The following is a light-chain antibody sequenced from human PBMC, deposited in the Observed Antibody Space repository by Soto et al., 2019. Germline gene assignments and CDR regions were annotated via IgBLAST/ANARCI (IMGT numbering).Light chain of an antibody. CDR2: KAS. Sequence: DIQMTQSPSTLPASVGDRVTITCRASQSISSWLAWYQQKPGKAPKLLIYKASTLKSGVPSRFSGSGSGTEFTLTISSLQSEDFAVYYCQQYNNWPPVTFGQGTKVDIK. CDR1: QSISSW. V-gene: IGKV1-5*03. CDR3: QQYNNWPPVT. J-gene: IGKJ1*01.